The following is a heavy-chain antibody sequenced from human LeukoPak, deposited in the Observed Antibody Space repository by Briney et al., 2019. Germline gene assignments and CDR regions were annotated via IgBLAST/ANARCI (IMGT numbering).Heavy chain of an antibody. CDR3: AREYCSGGSCSAGNY. Sequence: GGPLRLSCAASGFTFSDYYMSWIRQAPGKGLEWVSYISSSGSTIYYADSVKGRFTISRDNAKNSLYLQMNSLRVEDTAVYYCAREYCSGGSCSAGNYWGQGTLVTVSS. CDR2: ISSSGSTI. J-gene: IGHJ4*02. CDR1: GFTFSDYY. V-gene: IGHV3-11*04. D-gene: IGHD2-15*01.